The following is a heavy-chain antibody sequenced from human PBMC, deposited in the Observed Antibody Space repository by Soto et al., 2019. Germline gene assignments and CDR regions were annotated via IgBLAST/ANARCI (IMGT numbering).Heavy chain of an antibody. J-gene: IGHJ5*02. CDR2: IYYSGST. Sequence: TSETLSLTCTVSGGSISSGDYYWSWIRQPPGKGLEWIGYIYYSGSTYYNPSLKSRVTISVDTSKNQFSLKLSSVTAADTAVYYCARDSGFWSGINWFDPWGQGTLVTVSS. V-gene: IGHV4-30-4*02. CDR1: GGSISSGDYY. CDR3: ARDSGFWSGINWFDP. D-gene: IGHD3-3*01.